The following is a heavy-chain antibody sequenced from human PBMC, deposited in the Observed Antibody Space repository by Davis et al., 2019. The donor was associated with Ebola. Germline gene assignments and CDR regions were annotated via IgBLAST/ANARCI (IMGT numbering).Heavy chain of an antibody. D-gene: IGHD3-3*01. Sequence: ASVKVSCKASGYTFTSYGISWVRQAPGQGLEWMGWISAYNGNTNYAQKLQGRVTMTTDTSTSTAYMELRSLRSDDTAVYYCARGYDFWSGYYRWDAFDIWGQGTMVTVSS. CDR3: ARGYDFWSGYYRWDAFDI. CDR2: ISAYNGNT. CDR1: GYTFTSYG. V-gene: IGHV1-18*01. J-gene: IGHJ3*02.